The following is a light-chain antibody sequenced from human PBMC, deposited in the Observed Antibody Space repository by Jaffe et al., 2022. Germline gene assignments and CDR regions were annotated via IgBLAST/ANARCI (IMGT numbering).Light chain of an antibody. CDR2: DDI. Sequence: SYVLTQPPSVSVAPGQTATITCGGTNIGIISVHWYQQRPGQAPVLVVFDDIDRPSGIPERFSGSNSGNTATLTINRVEAGDEADYYCQVWDSRSDHPHVVFGGGTKLTVL. J-gene: IGLJ2*01. CDR1: NIGIIS. V-gene: IGLV3-21*02. CDR3: QVWDSRSDHPHVV.